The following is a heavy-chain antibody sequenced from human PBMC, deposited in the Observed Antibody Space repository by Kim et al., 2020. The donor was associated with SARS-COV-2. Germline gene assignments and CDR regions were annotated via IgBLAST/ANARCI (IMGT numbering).Heavy chain of an antibody. J-gene: IGHJ1*01. V-gene: IGHV3-74*01. CDR2: ISDDGRTT. CDR1: EVNLSKFW. Sequence: GGSLRLSCGASEVNLSKFWMHWVRQPPGGGLTWVSRISDDGRTTDYARFMRGRFTVSRDNAKNTIYPEIKNLRVEDKAVYYCGNGVPGVIYDWGQGT. D-gene: IGHD7-27*01. CDR3: GNGVPGVIYD.